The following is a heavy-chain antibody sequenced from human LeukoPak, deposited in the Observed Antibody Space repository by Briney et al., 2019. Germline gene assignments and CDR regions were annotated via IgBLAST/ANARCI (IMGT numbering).Heavy chain of an antibody. J-gene: IGHJ4*02. V-gene: IGHV4-30-4*01. D-gene: IGHD6-19*01. CDR2: IYYSGST. Sequence: PSQTLSLTCTVSGGSISSGDYYWSWIRQPPGKGLEWIGYIYYSGSTYYNPSLKSRVTISVDTSKNQFSLKLSSVTAADTAVYYCARLYPVGIAVADPFDYWGQGTLVTVSS. CDR3: ARLYPVGIAVADPFDY. CDR1: GGSISSGDYY.